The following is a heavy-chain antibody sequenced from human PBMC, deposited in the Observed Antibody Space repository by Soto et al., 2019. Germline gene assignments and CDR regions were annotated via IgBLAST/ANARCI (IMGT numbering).Heavy chain of an antibody. D-gene: IGHD2-2*01. CDR2: IYHSGST. V-gene: IGHV4-4*02. CDR3: ARETYGDYAGYLDT. CDR1: EGNSGNIGL. J-gene: IGHJ5*02. Sequence: VAEGNSGNIGLRRCIKKTPGKGLEWIGEIYHSGSTNYNPSLKSRVIISVDRSKNQFSLKVRSVTAADTAVYYCARETYGDYAGYLDTWGQRIQVT.